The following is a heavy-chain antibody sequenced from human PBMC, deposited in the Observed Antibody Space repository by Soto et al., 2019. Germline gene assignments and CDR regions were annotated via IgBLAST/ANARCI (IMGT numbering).Heavy chain of an antibody. V-gene: IGHV3-33*01. CDR2: IWYDGSNK. J-gene: IGHJ6*02. D-gene: IGHD6-13*01. CDR1: GFTFSSYG. CDR3: ARGHISAAAGPSTDV. Sequence: GGSLRLSCAASGFTFSSYGMLWVRQAPGKGLEWVAVIWYDGSNKYYADSVKGRFTISRDNSKNTLYLQMNSLRAEDTAVYYCARGHISAAAGPSTDVWGQGTTVTVSS.